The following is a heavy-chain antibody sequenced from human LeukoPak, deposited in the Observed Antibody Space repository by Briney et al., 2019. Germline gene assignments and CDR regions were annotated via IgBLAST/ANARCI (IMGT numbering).Heavy chain of an antibody. CDR3: ARGGYYYDSSGYYYFDY. J-gene: IGHJ4*02. D-gene: IGHD3-22*01. Sequence: SETVSLTCAVYGASFSGYYWSWIRQPPGQGLEWIGEINHSGSTNYNPSLKSRVTISVDTSKNQFSLKLSSVTAADTAVYYCARGGYYYDSSGYYYFDYWGQGTLATVSS. CDR2: INHSGST. CDR1: GASFSGYY. V-gene: IGHV4-34*01.